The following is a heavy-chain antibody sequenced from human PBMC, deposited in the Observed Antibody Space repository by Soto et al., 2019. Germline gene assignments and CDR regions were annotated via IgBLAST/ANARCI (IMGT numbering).Heavy chain of an antibody. CDR2: ISWNSRSI. J-gene: IGHJ4*02. V-gene: IGHV3-9*01. Sequence: EGQWVESGGGLVQPGGSLRLSCAASGFTVAESAMHWVRQAPGKGLEWVAGISWNSRSIDYADSVKGRFTISRDNAKNSLFLQMNSLRPEDTALYYCTKGYYGSGSSYFDYWSRGALVTVSS. D-gene: IGHD3-10*01. CDR3: TKGYYGSGSSYFDY. CDR1: GFTVAESA.